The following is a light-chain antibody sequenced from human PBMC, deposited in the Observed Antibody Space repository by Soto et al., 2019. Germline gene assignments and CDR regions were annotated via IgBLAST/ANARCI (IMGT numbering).Light chain of an antibody. Sequence: DIQLTQSPSFLSASVGDRVTITCRASQGIRSYLAWYQQKPGKAPKLLIYAASTLQSGLPSRFSGSGSGTEFTLTIISLQPEDFATYYCQQLNSYLLTFGGGTKVEIK. J-gene: IGKJ4*01. V-gene: IGKV1-9*01. CDR1: QGIRSY. CDR2: AAS. CDR3: QQLNSYLLT.